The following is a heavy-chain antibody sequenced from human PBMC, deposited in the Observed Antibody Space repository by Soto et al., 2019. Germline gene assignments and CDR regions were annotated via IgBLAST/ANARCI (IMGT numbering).Heavy chain of an antibody. CDR3: ARGGDYDSSGYYTDAFDI. CDR1: GGSISSYY. Sequence: LSLTCTVSGGSISSYYWSWIRQPPGKGLEWIGYIYYSGSTNYNPSLKSRVTISVDTSKNQFSLKLSSVTAADTAVYYCARGGDYDSSGYYTDAFDIWGQGTMVPVSS. CDR2: IYYSGST. V-gene: IGHV4-59*01. D-gene: IGHD3-22*01. J-gene: IGHJ3*02.